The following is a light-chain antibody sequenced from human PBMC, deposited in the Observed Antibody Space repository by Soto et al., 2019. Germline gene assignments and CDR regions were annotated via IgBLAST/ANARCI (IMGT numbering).Light chain of an antibody. J-gene: IGLJ2*01. CDR1: SSNIGANP. CDR2: NND. V-gene: IGLV1-44*01. Sequence: QLVLTQPHSASGTPGQRVTISCSGSSSNIGANPINWYQQLPGTAPKLLIYNNDQRPSGVPDRFSASKSGTSASLAISGLQSEDEADYYCEAWDDSLYGAVLGGGTKLTVL. CDR3: EAWDDSLYGAV.